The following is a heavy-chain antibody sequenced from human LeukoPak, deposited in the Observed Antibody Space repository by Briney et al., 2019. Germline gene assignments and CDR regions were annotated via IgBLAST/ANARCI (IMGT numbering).Heavy chain of an antibody. CDR1: GGSISSYY. J-gene: IGHJ4*02. Sequence: SGPTLVKPSETLSLTCTVSGGSISSYYWSWIRQPPGKGLEWIGYIYYSGSTNYNPSLKSRVTISVDTSKNQFSLKLSSVTAADTAVYYCARSRGSSREVENYFDYWGQGTLVTVSS. D-gene: IGHD5-24*01. V-gene: IGHV4-59*08. CDR3: ARSRGSSREVENYFDY. CDR2: IYYSGST.